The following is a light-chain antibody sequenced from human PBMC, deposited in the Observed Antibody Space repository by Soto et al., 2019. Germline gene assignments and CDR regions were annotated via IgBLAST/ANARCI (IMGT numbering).Light chain of an antibody. CDR2: DVA. CDR1: SSDVGDYNY. CDR3: SSYSISSTRV. V-gene: IGLV2-14*03. J-gene: IGLJ3*02. Sequence: QSALTQPASVSGSPGQSIAISCTGTSSDVGDYNYVSWYQQHPGKAPKLIIYDVAKWPSGVSDRFSGSKSGSTASLTISGLQAEDEAYYYCSSYSISSTRVFGGGTKVTVL.